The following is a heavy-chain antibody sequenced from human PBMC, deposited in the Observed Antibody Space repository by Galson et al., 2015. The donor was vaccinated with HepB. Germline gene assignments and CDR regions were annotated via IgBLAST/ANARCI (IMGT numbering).Heavy chain of an antibody. D-gene: IGHD1-26*01. V-gene: IGHV3-21*01. CDR3: ARAAAERGFDY. J-gene: IGHJ4*02. CDR1: GFTFSSYS. Sequence: SLRLSCAASGFTFSSYSMNWVRQAPGKGLEWVSSISSSSSYIYYADSGKGRFTISRDNAKNSLCLQMNSLRAEDTAVYYCARAAAERGFDYWGQRTLLTVSS. CDR2: ISSSSSYI.